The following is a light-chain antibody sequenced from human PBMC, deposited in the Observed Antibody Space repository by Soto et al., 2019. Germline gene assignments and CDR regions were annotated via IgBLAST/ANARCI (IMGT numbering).Light chain of an antibody. CDR3: AAWDDSLNAWV. V-gene: IGLV1-47*02. Sequence: QSVVTQPPSASGTPGQTVTISCSGSSSNIGSNYVYWYQQLPGTAPKLLIYNYNLRPSGVPDRFSGSKSDTSASLAISGLLSEDESDYYCAAWDDSLNAWVFGGGTKVTVL. CDR2: NYN. J-gene: IGLJ3*02. CDR1: SSNIGSNY.